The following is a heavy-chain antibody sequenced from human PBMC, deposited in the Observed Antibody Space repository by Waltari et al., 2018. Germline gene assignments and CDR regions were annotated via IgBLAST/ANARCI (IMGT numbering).Heavy chain of an antibody. V-gene: IGHV1-24*01. Sequence: QVQVEQSGSEVKRPGASVRVSCTVPGYTLAGLSIAWVRQLPAKGLEWMGRLDREDGETTYAQHFQGRITVTEDTSTNTAYVGLRTLVSDDTAVYFCHLTGRNIVLAGGSPSFYSYMDVWGRGTTVTVS. CDR2: LDREDGET. J-gene: IGHJ6*03. CDR3: HLTGRNIVLAGGSPSFYSYMDV. D-gene: IGHD2-15*01. CDR1: GYTLAGLS.